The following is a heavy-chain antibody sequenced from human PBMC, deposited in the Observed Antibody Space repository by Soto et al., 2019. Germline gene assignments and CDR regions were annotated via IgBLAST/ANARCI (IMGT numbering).Heavy chain of an antibody. D-gene: IGHD3-9*01. Sequence: GESLKISCKVSGYSFTSYWISWVRQMPGKGLEWMGRIDPSDSYTNYSPSFQGHVTISADKSISTAYLQWSSLKASDTAMYYCAGHRYFDWSHRPWGQGTRVTVSS. CDR1: GYSFTSYW. CDR3: AGHRYFDWSHRP. J-gene: IGHJ5*02. V-gene: IGHV5-10-1*01. CDR2: IDPSDSYT.